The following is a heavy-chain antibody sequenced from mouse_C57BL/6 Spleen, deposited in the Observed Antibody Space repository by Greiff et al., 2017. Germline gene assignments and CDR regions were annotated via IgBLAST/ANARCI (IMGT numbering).Heavy chain of an antibody. V-gene: IGHV1-69*01. CDR2: IDPSDSYT. Sequence: QVQLQQPGAELVMPGASVKLSCKASGYTFTSYWMHWVKQRPGQGLEWIGEIDPSDSYTNYNQKFKGKSTLTVDKSSSTAYMQLSSLTSEDSAVXYCSSLLRDFDYWGQGTTLTVSS. CDR3: SSLLRDFDY. D-gene: IGHD1-2*01. CDR1: GYTFTSYW. J-gene: IGHJ2*01.